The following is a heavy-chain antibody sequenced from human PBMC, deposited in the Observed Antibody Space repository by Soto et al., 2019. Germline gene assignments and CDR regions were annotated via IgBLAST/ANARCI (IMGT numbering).Heavy chain of an antibody. D-gene: IGHD4-17*01. CDR2: IYYSGST. CDR3: AREVLLLSTVTTIDWFDP. V-gene: IGHV4-31*03. Sequence: PSEPLSLTCTVSDGSIRSGGYYWSWIRQHPGKGLEWIGYIYYSGSTYYNPSLKSRVTISVDTSKNQFSLKLSSVTAADTAVYYCAREVLLLSTVTTIDWFDPWGQGTLVTVSS. CDR1: DGSIRSGGYY. J-gene: IGHJ5*02.